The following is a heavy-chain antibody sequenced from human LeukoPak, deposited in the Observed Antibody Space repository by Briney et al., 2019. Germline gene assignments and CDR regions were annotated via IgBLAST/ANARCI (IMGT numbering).Heavy chain of an antibody. D-gene: IGHD2-15*01. Sequence: GGSLRLSCAASGFTLSSASMNWVRQAPGKGLEWISYISSTSYTIYYADSVKGRFTISRDNAKNSLYLQMNSLRAEDTAVYYCARVGGDRGDCFDYWGQGTLVTVSS. CDR1: GFTLSSAS. V-gene: IGHV3-48*04. CDR3: ARVGGDRGDCFDY. CDR2: ISSTSYTI. J-gene: IGHJ4*02.